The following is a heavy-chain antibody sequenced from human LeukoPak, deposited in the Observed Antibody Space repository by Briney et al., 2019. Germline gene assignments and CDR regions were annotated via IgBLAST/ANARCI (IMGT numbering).Heavy chain of an antibody. CDR1: GGSLSSDTYH. J-gene: IGHJ5*02. CDR2: VYDGGAS. CDR3: VRWYGARWDCAYTAWFDP. V-gene: IGHV4-39*02. D-gene: IGHD4-17*01. Sequence: SETLSLTCSVSGGSLSSDTYHLGWIRQSPGKGLEWIGSVYDGGASHYNPSLDSRVTISVDTSKKHFSLNLSSMTAADTAVYYCVRWYGARWDCAYTAWFDPWGQGILVTVSS.